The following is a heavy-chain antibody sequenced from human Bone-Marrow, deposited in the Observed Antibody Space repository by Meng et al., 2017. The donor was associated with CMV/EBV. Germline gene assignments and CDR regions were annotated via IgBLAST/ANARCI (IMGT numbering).Heavy chain of an antibody. V-gene: IGHV3-74*01. CDR3: ARDLGGVDFGVVRGDYYGMDV. D-gene: IGHD3-3*01. J-gene: IGHJ6*02. CDR1: GFTFSSYG. CDR2: INSDGSST. Sequence: GESLKISCAASGFTFSSYGMHWVRQAPGKGLVWVSRINSDGSSTSYADSVKGRFTISRDNAKNTLYLQMNSLRAEDTAVYYCARDLGGVDFGVVRGDYYGMDVWGQGTTVTVSS.